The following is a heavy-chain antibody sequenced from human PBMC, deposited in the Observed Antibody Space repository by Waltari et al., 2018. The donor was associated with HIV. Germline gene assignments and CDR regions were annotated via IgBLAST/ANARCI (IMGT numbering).Heavy chain of an antibody. CDR2: IWYDGSKK. J-gene: IGHJ3*01. D-gene: IGHD6-13*01. CDR1: GFRVSASG. CDR3: ARVPFASSWSADSFDV. V-gene: IGHV3-33*01. Sequence: VQLEESGGGVVQPGRSRRLSCAASGFRVSASGMHWGRQAPGKGLQWVAVIWYDGSKKEYSDSVKGRFTISKDNSKNTLFLQMNSLRVDDTAVYFCARVPFASSWSADSFDVWGPGTRITVSS.